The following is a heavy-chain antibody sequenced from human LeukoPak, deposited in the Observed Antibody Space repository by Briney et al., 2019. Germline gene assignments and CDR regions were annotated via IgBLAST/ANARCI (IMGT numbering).Heavy chain of an antibody. CDR1: GSTVSSNY. V-gene: IGHV3-66*01. J-gene: IGHJ4*02. Sequence: GGSLRLSCAASGSTVSSNYMSWVRQAPGKGLEWVSVIYSGGSTYYADSVKGRFTISRDNSKNTLYLQMNSLRAEDTAVYYCARGLGYSYGLYYFDYWGQGTLVTVSS. D-gene: IGHD5-18*01. CDR3: ARGLGYSYGLYYFDY. CDR2: IYSGGST.